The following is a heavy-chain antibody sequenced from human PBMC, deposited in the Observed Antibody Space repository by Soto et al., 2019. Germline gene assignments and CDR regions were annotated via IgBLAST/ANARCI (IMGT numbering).Heavy chain of an antibody. D-gene: IGHD1-1*01. V-gene: IGHV3-48*03. Sequence: EVQLVESGGGVVRPGGSLRLSCAASGFTFSHYEINWVRQPPGKGLEWVSYSSTSGSTKYYADSVKGRFTKSRDNAKNSLYLQMNSLRAEDTAVSYCVRDATGTTYDSYGMDVWGQGTTVTVSS. CDR2: SSTSGSTK. CDR3: VRDATGTTYDSYGMDV. J-gene: IGHJ6*02. CDR1: GFTFSHYE.